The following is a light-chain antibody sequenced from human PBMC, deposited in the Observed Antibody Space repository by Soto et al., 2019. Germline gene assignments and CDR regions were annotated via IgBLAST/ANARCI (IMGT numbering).Light chain of an antibody. CDR2: AAS. V-gene: IGKV1-9*01. J-gene: IGKJ3*01. CDR3: QRFNAFPHT. CDR1: QGIGIH. Sequence: IQLTQSPSSLSASVGDRVTITCRASQGIGIHLVWYQQKPGKAPNLRIHAASTLQCGDPSRFSGSGSGTDFTLTISSLQPEDFATYYCQRFNAFPHTFGPGTKVDVK.